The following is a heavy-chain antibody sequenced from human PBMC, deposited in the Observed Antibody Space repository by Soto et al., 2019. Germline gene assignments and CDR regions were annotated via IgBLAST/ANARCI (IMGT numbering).Heavy chain of an antibody. V-gene: IGHV3-30*18. D-gene: IGHD4-17*01. CDR1: GFTFSNYA. CDR2: ISSDGSEK. J-gene: IGHJ4*02. CDR3: ANSWTTLTTGFDF. Sequence: GGSLRLSCVASGFTFSNYAMHWVRQAPGKGLGWVAVISSDGSEKYYLDSVRDRFTISRDNSKNTLYLQVNNLRPEDTAMYYCANSWTTLTTGFDFWGQGARVTVSS.